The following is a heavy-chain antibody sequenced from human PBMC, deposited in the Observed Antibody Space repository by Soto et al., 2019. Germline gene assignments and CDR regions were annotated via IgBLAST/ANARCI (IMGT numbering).Heavy chain of an antibody. V-gene: IGHV4-61*01. CDR3: ATDRHDSSGSFDF. Sequence: SETLSLTCTVSGGSVRRGTYYWSWIRQPPGKGLEWIGYIYDRGTNYNPSLKSRVTISLDTSENQFSLKLTYVTTADTAVYYFATDRHDSSGSFDFCYPAPLLTLSS. CDR2: IYDRGT. J-gene: IGHJ4*02. CDR1: GGSVRRGTYY. D-gene: IGHD3-22*01.